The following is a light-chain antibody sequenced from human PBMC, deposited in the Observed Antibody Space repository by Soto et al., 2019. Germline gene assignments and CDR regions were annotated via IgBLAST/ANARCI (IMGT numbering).Light chain of an antibody. Sequence: QSALTQPPSVSAAPGQKVTISCSGSSSNIGNNYVSWYQQLPGKAPKLIIYDDSKRPSGVSNRFSGSKSGNTASLTISGLQPEDEADYYCSSYTTSNTRQIVFGTGTKVTVL. CDR2: DDS. CDR1: SSNIGNNY. CDR3: SSYTTSNTRQIV. V-gene: IGLV1-51*01. J-gene: IGLJ1*01.